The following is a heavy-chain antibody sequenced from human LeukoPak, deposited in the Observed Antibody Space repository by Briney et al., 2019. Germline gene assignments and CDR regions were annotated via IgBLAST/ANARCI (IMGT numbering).Heavy chain of an antibody. CDR3: ASEGSHYDILTGHPSALTLNY. V-gene: IGHV4-34*01. J-gene: IGHJ4*02. D-gene: IGHD3-9*01. Sequence: SETLSLTCAVYGGSFSGYYWSWIRQPPGKGLEWIGEINHSGSTNYNPSLKSRVTISVDTSKNQFSLKLSSVTAADTAVYYCASEGSHYDILTGHPSALTLNYWGQGTLVTVSS. CDR2: INHSGST. CDR1: GGSFSGYY.